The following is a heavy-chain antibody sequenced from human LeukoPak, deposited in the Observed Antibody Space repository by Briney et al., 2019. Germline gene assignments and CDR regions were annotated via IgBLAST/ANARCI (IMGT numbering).Heavy chain of an antibody. D-gene: IGHD3-10*01. CDR2: IIPIFGTA. CDR1: GGTFGSYA. V-gene: IGHV1-69*01. Sequence: GSSVKVSCKASGGTFGSYAISWVRQAPGQGLEWMGGIIPIFGTANYAQKFQGRVTITADESTSTAYMELSSLRSEDTAVYYCAREGHDGGSYFDYWGQGTLVTVSS. CDR3: AREGHDGGSYFDY. J-gene: IGHJ4*02.